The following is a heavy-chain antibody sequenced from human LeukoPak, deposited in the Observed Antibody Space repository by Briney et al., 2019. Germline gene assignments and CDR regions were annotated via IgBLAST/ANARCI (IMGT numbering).Heavy chain of an antibody. CDR3: ARQALRSRMRSSSPTWFDP. CDR2: IYYSESI. V-gene: IGHV4-39*01. D-gene: IGHD4-17*01. CDR1: GASINSNNYY. Sequence: PSQTLSLTCTVSGASINSNNYYWGWIRQPPGKGLEWIGNIYYSESIYYNPSLRSRLTISIDTSKNQFSLKLRSVTAADTAVYYCARQALRSRMRSSSPTWFDPWGQGTLVTVSS. J-gene: IGHJ5*02.